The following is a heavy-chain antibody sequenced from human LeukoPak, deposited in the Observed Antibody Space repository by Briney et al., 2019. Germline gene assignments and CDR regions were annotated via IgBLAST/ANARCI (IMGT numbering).Heavy chain of an antibody. CDR3: ARVRRGSAY. Sequence: GGSLRLSCAASGFTFSSYGMHWVRQAPGKGLEWVAVISYDGSNKYYADSVEGRFTISRDNSKNTLYLQMNSLRAEDTAVYYCARVRRGSAYWGQGTLVTVSS. D-gene: IGHD5-12*01. J-gene: IGHJ4*02. CDR1: GFTFSSYG. V-gene: IGHV3-30*03. CDR2: ISYDGSNK.